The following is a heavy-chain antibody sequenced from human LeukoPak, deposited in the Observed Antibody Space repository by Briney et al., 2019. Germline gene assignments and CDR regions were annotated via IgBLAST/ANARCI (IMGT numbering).Heavy chain of an antibody. D-gene: IGHD6-13*01. CDR2: ISSSSSYI. CDR3: ARIGIAAAGNDY. V-gene: IGHV3-21*01. J-gene: IGHJ4*02. Sequence: TGGSLRLSCAASGFTFSSYSMNWVRQAPGKGLEWVSSISSSSSYIYYADSVKGRFTISRDNAKNSLYLQMNSLRAEDTAVYYCARIGIAAAGNDYWGQGTLVTVSS. CDR1: GFTFSSYS.